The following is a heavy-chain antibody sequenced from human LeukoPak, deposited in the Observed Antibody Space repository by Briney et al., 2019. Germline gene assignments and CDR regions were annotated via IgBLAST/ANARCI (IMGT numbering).Heavy chain of an antibody. J-gene: IGHJ4*02. Sequence: ASVKVSCKASGYTFTSYGISWVRQAPGQGLEWMGWISAYSGYTNYAQKLQGRVTMTTDTSTRTAYMELRSLRSDDTAVYYCARDDYDNSGYYYFDYWGQGTLVTVSS. CDR3: ARDDYDNSGYYYFDY. V-gene: IGHV1-18*01. CDR1: GYTFTSYG. D-gene: IGHD3-22*01. CDR2: ISAYSGYT.